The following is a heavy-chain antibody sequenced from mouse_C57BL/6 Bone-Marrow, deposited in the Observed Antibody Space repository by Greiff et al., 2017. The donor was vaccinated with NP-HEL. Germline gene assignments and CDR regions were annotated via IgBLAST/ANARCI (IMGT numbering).Heavy chain of an antibody. CDR2: IDPSDSET. J-gene: IGHJ2*01. D-gene: IGHD1-1*01. CDR3: ARRYYYGSSGLFFDY. V-gene: IGHV1-52*01. CDR1: GYTFTSYW. Sequence: VQLQQSGAELVRPGSSVKLSCKASGYTFTSYWMHWVKQRPIQGLEWIGNIDPSDSETHYTQKFKDKATLTVDKSSSTAYMQLSSLTSDDSAVYYCARRYYYGSSGLFFDYWGQGTTLTVSS.